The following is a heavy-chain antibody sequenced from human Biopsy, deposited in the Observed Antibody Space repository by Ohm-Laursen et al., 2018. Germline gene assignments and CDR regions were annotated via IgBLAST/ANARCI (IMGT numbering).Heavy chain of an antibody. J-gene: IGHJ4*02. CDR3: ARLGSGDYFPTFFDF. V-gene: IGHV4-31*02. CDR2: IFYSANT. D-gene: IGHD5-12*01. Sequence: TFDDYAMHWVRQAPGKGLEWIGNIFYSANTYYNPSLKSRVTISVDTSKNQFSLKLSSVTAADTAVYYCARLGSGDYFPTFFDFWGQGALVTVSS. CDR1: TFDDYA.